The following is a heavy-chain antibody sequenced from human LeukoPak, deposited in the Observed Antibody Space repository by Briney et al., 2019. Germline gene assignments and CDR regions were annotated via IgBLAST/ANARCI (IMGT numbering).Heavy chain of an antibody. J-gene: IGHJ5*02. Sequence: GESLKISCKGSGYSFTSYWIGWVRQMPGKGLEWMGIIYPGDSDTRYSPSFQGQVTISADKSISTAYLQWSSLKASDTAMYYCARREGYYGSGSYYNFGGYGFDNWLDPWGQGTLVTVSS. CDR2: IYPGDSDT. CDR3: ARREGYYGSGSYYNFGGYGFDNWLDP. CDR1: GYSFTSYW. D-gene: IGHD3-10*01. V-gene: IGHV5-51*01.